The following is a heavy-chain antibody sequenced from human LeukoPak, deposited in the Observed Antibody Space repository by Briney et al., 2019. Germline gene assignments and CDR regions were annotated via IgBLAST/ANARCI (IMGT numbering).Heavy chain of an antibody. J-gene: IGHJ5*02. CDR1: GFTFGDYA. V-gene: IGHV4-38-2*02. D-gene: IGHD6-19*01. CDR2: IYHSGTT. Sequence: GSLRLSCTASGFTFGDYAMSWVRQAPGKGLEWIGSIYHSGTTYYNPSLTSRVTISVDTSKNQFSLELSSVTAADTAVYYCARDSSGYYWFDPWGQGTLVTVSS. CDR3: ARDSSGYYWFDP.